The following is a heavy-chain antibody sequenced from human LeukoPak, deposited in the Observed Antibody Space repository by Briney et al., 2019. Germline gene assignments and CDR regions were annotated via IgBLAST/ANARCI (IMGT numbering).Heavy chain of an antibody. J-gene: IGHJ6*02. Sequence: GRSLRLSCAASGFTFDDYAMHWVRQAPGKGLEWVSGISWNSGSIGYADSVKGRFTISRDNAKNSLYLQMNSLRAEDTAVYYCAGQVRYDSSGYSEDYYYYGMDVWGQGTTVTVSS. D-gene: IGHD3-22*01. CDR3: AGQVRYDSSGYSEDYYYYGMDV. CDR2: ISWNSGSI. V-gene: IGHV3-9*01. CDR1: GFTFDDYA.